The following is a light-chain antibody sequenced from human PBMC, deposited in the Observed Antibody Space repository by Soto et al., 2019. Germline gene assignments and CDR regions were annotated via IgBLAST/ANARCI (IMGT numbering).Light chain of an antibody. J-gene: IGKJ2*01. Sequence: DIQMTQSPSSLSASVGDRVTMTCRASQSISSYLNWYQQKPGKAPKLLIYAASSLQSGVPSRFSGSGSGTDFTLTISSLQPEDFATYYCQQSYSTPYTFGQGTNVDIK. CDR1: QSISSY. CDR3: QQSYSTPYT. CDR2: AAS. V-gene: IGKV1-39*01.